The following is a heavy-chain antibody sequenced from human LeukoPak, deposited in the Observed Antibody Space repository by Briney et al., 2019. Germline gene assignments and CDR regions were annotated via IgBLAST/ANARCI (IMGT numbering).Heavy chain of an antibody. CDR1: GLTFSNYW. V-gene: IGHV3-7*01. J-gene: IGHJ3*02. D-gene: IGHD2-2*01. Sequence: GGSLRLSCAASGLTFSNYWMSWVRQGPGKGLEWVANINQDGSEKYYVDSVKGRFTVSRDNAKNSLHLEMNSLRAEDTGLYHCARVGLVPTVGALLDAFDIWGQGTMVTVSS. CDR3: ARVGLVPTVGALLDAFDI. CDR2: INQDGSEK.